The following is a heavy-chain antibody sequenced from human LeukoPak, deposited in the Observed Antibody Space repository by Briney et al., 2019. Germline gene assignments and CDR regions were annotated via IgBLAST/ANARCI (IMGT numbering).Heavy chain of an antibody. CDR3: ARGGRGTWAY. J-gene: IGHJ4*02. V-gene: IGHV3-23*01. D-gene: IGHD1-1*01. CDR1: GFTFTAYG. Sequence: GGSLRLSCAASGFTFTAYGMSWLRQTAGKGLEWVSPISDGGVTTYADSVKGRFTISRDTSRSTLYLQMNSLRDDDTAVYFCARGGRGTWAYWGQGNLVTVSS. CDR2: ISDGGVTT.